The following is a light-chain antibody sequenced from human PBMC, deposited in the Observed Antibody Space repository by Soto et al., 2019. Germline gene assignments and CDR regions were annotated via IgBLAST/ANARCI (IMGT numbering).Light chain of an antibody. CDR3: SSYTSSSTYV. CDR2: EVT. Sequence: LTQPASVSGSPGQSITISCTGTGSDVGGYDYVSWYQHHPGKAPKVMIYEVTNRPSGVSNRFSGSKSGNTASPTISGLLAEDEADYYCSSYTSSSTYVFGTGTKLTVL. CDR1: GSDVGGYDY. J-gene: IGLJ1*01. V-gene: IGLV2-14*01.